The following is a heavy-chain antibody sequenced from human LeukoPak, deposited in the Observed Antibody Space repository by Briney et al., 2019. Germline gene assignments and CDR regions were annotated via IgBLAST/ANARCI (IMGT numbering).Heavy chain of an antibody. CDR2: ISGSGGSP. V-gene: IGHV3-23*01. D-gene: IGHD3-9*01. CDR1: GFTFSSYA. Sequence: GGSLRLSCAASGFTFSSYAMSWVRQAPGKGLEWVSAISGSGGSPYYADSVKGRFTISRDNSKNTLYLQINSLRAEDTAVYYCAKDINDILTGYYYWGQGTLVTVSS. J-gene: IGHJ4*02. CDR3: AKDINDILTGYYY.